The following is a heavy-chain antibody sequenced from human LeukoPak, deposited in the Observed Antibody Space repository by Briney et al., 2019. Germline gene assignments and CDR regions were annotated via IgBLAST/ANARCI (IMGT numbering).Heavy chain of an antibody. V-gene: IGHV3-33*03. J-gene: IGHJ4*02. CDR2: MWYVGSNK. Sequence: GGSLRLSCAASGFTFSGYAMHWVRPVPGKGLEWGAFMWYVGSNKYYADSVKGRFTISRDNSKNTLYLQMNSLRAEDTAVYYCAKGGYDYDISGYGYWGQGTLVTVSS. CDR1: GFTFSGYA. CDR3: AKGGYDYDISGYGY. D-gene: IGHD3-22*01.